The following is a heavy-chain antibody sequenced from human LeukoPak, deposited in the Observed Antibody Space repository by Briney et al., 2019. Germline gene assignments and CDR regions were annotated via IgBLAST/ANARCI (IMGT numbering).Heavy chain of an antibody. J-gene: IGHJ6*02. V-gene: IGHV1-24*01. D-gene: IGHD2-15*01. CDR1: GYTLTELS. CDR3: ATAGYCSGGSCSGSYYGMDV. CDR2: FDPEDGEI. Sequence: ASVKVSCKVSGYTLTELSMHWVRQAPGKGLEWMGGFDPEDGEIIYAQKFQGRVTMTEDTSTDTAYMELSSLRSEDTAVYYCATAGYCSGGSCSGSYYGMDVWGQGTTVTVSS.